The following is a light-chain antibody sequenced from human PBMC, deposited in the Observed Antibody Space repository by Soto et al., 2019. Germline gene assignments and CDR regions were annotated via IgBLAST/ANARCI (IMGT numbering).Light chain of an antibody. Sequence: SQPPSASGSPGQSVTISCTGTSSDVGGYNYVSWYQHHPGKAPKLMIYEVTKRPSGVPDRFSGSKSGNTASLTVSGLQAEDDSDYYCSSYAGSNNVVFGGGTKLTVL. CDR3: SSYAGSNNVV. V-gene: IGLV2-8*01. CDR2: EVT. J-gene: IGLJ2*01. CDR1: SSDVGGYNY.